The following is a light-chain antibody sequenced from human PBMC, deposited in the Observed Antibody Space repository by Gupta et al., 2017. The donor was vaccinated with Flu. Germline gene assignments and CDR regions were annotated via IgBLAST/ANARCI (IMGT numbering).Light chain of an antibody. V-gene: IGLV2-11*01. CDR3: CSIAVRYTFV. CDR2: DVI. J-gene: IGLJ1*01. Sequence: QSALTQPRSVSGSPGQSVTISCTGTSSDVGGYNSVSWYQQHPGKAPKLMIHDVIKRPSGVPDRFSGSKSGNTASLTISGLQADDEADYYCCSIAVRYTFVFGSGTKVTVL. CDR1: SSDVGGYNS.